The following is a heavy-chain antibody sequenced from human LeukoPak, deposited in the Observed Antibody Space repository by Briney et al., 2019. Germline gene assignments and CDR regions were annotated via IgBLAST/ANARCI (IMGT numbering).Heavy chain of an antibody. CDR1: GGSISSHC. V-gene: IGHV4-59*11. CDR3: ARGDTIFGVVTQFDY. D-gene: IGHD3-3*01. CDR2: IYYSGST. J-gene: IGHJ4*02. Sequence: SETLSLTCTVSGGSISSHCWSWIRQPPGKGLEWIGYIYYSGSTNYNPSLKSRVTISVDTSKNQFSLKLSSVTAADTAVYYCARGDTIFGVVTQFDYWGQGTLVTVSS.